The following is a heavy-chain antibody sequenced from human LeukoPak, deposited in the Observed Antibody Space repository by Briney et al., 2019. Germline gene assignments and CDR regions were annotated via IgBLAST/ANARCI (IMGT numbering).Heavy chain of an antibody. J-gene: IGHJ5*02. V-gene: IGHV3-33*01. Sequence: PGRSLRLSCAASGFTFSSYGMHWVRQAPGKGLEWVAVIWYDGSNKYYADSVKGRFTISRDNSKNTLYLQMNSLRAEDTAVYYCARDRSPSSWLQFPSSLLYNWFDPWGQGTLVTVSS. CDR2: IWYDGSNK. D-gene: IGHD6-13*01. CDR3: ARDRSPSSWLQFPSSLLYNWFDP. CDR1: GFTFSSYG.